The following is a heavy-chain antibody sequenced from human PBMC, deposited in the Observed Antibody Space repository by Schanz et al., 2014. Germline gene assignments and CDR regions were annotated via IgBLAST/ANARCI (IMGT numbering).Heavy chain of an antibody. CDR1: GFNFRSYP. Sequence: EVQLVESGGGLVQPGGSLRLSCAASGFNFRSYPMSWVRQAPGKGLEWVSAISASGGSTYYADSVKGRFTISRDNSKNTLYVSLTSLRAEDPAVYYCAKDPYGSGNHYSYRGRGALVSVSS. CDR3: AKDPYGSGNHYSY. CDR2: ISASGGST. D-gene: IGHD3-10*01. J-gene: IGHJ4*02. V-gene: IGHV3-23*04.